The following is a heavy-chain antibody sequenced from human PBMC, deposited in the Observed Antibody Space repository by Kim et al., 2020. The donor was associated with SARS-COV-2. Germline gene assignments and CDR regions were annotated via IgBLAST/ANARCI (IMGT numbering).Heavy chain of an antibody. Sequence: SETLSLTCAVSGGSISSSNWWSWVRQPPGKGLEWIGEIYHSGSTNYNPSLKSRVTISVDKSKNQFSLKLSSVTAADTAVYYCARLEHYYDSSGPYYYYGMDVWGQGTTVTVSS. J-gene: IGHJ6*02. CDR1: GGSISSSNW. CDR3: ARLEHYYDSSGPYYYYGMDV. V-gene: IGHV4-4*02. D-gene: IGHD3-22*01. CDR2: IYHSGST.